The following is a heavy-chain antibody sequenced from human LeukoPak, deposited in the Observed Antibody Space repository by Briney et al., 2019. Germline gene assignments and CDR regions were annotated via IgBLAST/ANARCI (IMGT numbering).Heavy chain of an antibody. J-gene: IGHJ4*02. D-gene: IGHD5-18*01. CDR1: GFTFSSYG. Sequence: GGSLRLSCAASGFTFSSYGMHWVRQAPGKGLEWVAVISYDGSNKYYADSVKGRFTISRDNSKNTLYLQMNSLRAEDTALYYCAMNTPLAYWGQGTLVTVSS. CDR3: AMNTPLAY. CDR2: ISYDGSNK. V-gene: IGHV3-30*03.